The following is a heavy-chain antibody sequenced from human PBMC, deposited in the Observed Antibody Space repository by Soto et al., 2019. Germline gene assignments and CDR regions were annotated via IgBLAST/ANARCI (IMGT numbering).Heavy chain of an antibody. CDR1: GYTLTELS. CDR3: ATLPITMVRGVISGAYYSYYYNDV. J-gene: IGHJ6*03. CDR2: FDPEDGET. V-gene: IGHV1-24*01. D-gene: IGHD3-10*01. Sequence: GASVKVSCKVSGYTLTELSMHWVRQAPGKGLEWMGGFDPEDGETIYAQKFQGRVTMTEDTSTDTAYMELSSLRSEDTAVYYCATLPITMVRGVISGAYYSYYYNDVWAQGTTVTVSS.